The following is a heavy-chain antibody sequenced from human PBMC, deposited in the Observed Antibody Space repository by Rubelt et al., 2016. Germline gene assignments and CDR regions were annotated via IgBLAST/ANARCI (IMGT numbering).Heavy chain of an antibody. J-gene: IGHJ4*02. D-gene: IGHD3-3*01. CDR2: IYYSGST. CDR1: GGSISSYY. Sequence: QLQLQESGPGLVKPSETLSLTCTVSGGSISSYYWSWIRQPPGKGLEWIGSIYYSGSTYYNPSLKSRVTISVDTSKNQFSLKLSSVTAADTAVYYCAHGRITILNIDYWGQGTLVTVSS. CDR3: AHGRITILNIDY. V-gene: IGHV4-59*04.